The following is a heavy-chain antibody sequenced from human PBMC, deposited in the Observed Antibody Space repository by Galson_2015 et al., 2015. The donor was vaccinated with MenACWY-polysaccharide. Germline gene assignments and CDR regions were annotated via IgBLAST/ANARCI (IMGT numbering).Heavy chain of an antibody. D-gene: IGHD3-10*01. CDR2: IKEDGSEK. J-gene: IGHJ5*02. Sequence: SLRLSCAASGFTFRNYWMSWVRQAPGKGLEWVANIKEDGSEKYYVDSVRGRFTISRDNAKNSLYLQMNSLRAEDTAVYYCARYDRRVRGVFNWFDPWGQGTLVTVSS. V-gene: IGHV3-7*01. CDR3: ARYDRRVRGVFNWFDP. CDR1: GFTFRNYW.